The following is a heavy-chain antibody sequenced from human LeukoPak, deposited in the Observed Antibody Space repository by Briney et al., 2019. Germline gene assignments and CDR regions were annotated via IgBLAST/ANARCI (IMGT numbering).Heavy chain of an antibody. CDR3: ARGVGANYYFDY. V-gene: IGHV3-30*01. CDR2: ISYDGSNK. CDR1: GFTFSSYA. J-gene: IGHJ4*02. D-gene: IGHD2-15*01. Sequence: PGRSLRLSCAASGFTFSSYAMHWVRQAPGKGLEWVAVISYDGSNKYYADSVKGRFTISRDNSKNTLYLQMNSLRAEDTAVYYCARGVGANYYFDYWGQGTLVNVSS.